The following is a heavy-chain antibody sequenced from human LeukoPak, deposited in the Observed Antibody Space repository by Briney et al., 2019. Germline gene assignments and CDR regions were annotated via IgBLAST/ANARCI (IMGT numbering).Heavy chain of an antibody. Sequence: GGSLRLSCAVSGFTVSTKYMSWVRQAPGKGLEWVSVIYREGSTYYADSVKGRFTISRDNSKNTLYLQMNSLRAEDTAVYYCTTGHYSRTSGGQGTLVIVSS. V-gene: IGHV3-66*01. J-gene: IGHJ4*02. CDR2: IYREGST. CDR3: TTGHYSRTS. D-gene: IGHD6-13*01. CDR1: GFTVSTKY.